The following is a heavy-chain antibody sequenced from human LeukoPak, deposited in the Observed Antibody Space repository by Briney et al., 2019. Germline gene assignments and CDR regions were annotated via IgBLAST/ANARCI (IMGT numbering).Heavy chain of an antibody. CDR3: AVGIAAAGTYY. J-gene: IGHJ4*02. CDR2: ISGSGGST. CDR1: GFTFSSYA. V-gene: IGHV3-23*01. D-gene: IGHD6-13*01. Sequence: GGSLRLSCAASGFTFSSYAMSWVRQAPGKGLGWVSAISGSGGSTYYADSVKGRFTISRDNSKNTLYLQMNSLRAEDTAVYYCAVGIAAAGTYYWGQGTLVTVSS.